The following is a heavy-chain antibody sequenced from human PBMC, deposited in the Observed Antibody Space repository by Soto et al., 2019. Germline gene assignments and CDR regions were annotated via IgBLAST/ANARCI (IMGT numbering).Heavy chain of an antibody. J-gene: IGHJ3*02. D-gene: IGHD5-18*01. V-gene: IGHV4-39*01. CDR3: ARRGYSYDDAFDI. CDR2: IYYSGST. CDR1: GGSISSGGYY. Sequence: SETLSLTCAVSGGSISSGGYYWGWIRQPPGKGLEWIGSIYYSGSTYYNPSLKSRVTISVDTSKNQFSLKLSSVTAADTAVYYCARRGYSYDDAFDIWGQGTMVTVSS.